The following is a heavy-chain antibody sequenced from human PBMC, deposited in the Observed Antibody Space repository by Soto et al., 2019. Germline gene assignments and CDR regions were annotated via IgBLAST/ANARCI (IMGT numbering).Heavy chain of an antibody. CDR2: IFHTGNT. CDR1: GDSFSSYY. J-gene: IGHJ4*02. V-gene: IGHV4-59*01. CDR3: AALDGALDY. D-gene: IGHD3-10*01. Sequence: SETLSLTCTVSGDSFSSYYWTWIRQPPGKRLEWVAYIFHTGNTNYNPSLKSRVTISVDTSKNQFSLKLRAVTPADTAVYYCAALDGALDYWGPGTLVTVSS.